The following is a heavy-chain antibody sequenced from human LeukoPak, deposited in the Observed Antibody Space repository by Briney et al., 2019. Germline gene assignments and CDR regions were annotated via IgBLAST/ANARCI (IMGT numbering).Heavy chain of an antibody. CDR2: IKQDGSEK. Sequence: HPGGSLRLSCAASGFTFSSYWMNWVRQAPGKGLEWVANIKQDGSEKFYVDSVEGRFTISRDNAKNSLYLQMNSLRAEDTAVYYCARAVSSGYYNLYFDYWGQGTLVTVSS. J-gene: IGHJ4*02. CDR3: ARAVSSGYYNLYFDY. V-gene: IGHV3-7*04. D-gene: IGHD3-3*01. CDR1: GFTFSSYW.